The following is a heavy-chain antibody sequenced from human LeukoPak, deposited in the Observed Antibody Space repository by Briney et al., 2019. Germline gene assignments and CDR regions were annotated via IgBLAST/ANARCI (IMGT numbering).Heavy chain of an antibody. J-gene: IGHJ6*02. V-gene: IGHV4-59*01. CDR1: GGSISSYY. D-gene: IGHD3-16*01. CDR3: ARLRALYYYGMDV. Sequence: SETLSLTCTVSGGSISSYYWSWIRQPPGKGLEWIGYIYYSGSTNYNPTLKSRVTISVDTSKNQFSLKLSSVTAADTAVYYCARLRALYYYGMDVWGQGTTVTVSS. CDR2: IYYSGST.